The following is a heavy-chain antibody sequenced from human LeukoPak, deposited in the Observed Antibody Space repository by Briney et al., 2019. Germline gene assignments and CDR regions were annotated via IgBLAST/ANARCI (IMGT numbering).Heavy chain of an antibody. CDR3: ARNNYVTHFYGLDV. CDR1: GGSISSSSYY. D-gene: IGHD4-11*01. Sequence: SETLSLTCTVSGGSISSSSYYWSWIRQPPGKGLEWIAYIYYSGSTNYNPSLKSRVTISVDTSKNQFSLKLSSVTAADTAVYFCARNNYVTHFYGLDVWGQGTTVTVSS. V-gene: IGHV4-61*01. CDR2: IYYSGST. J-gene: IGHJ6*02.